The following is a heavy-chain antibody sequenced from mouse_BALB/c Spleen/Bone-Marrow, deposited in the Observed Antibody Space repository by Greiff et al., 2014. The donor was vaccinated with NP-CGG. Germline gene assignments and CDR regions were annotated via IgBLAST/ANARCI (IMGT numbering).Heavy chain of an antibody. D-gene: IGHD2-1*01. V-gene: IGHV1S22*01. Sequence: LQQSGSELVRPGASVKLSCKASGYTFTSYWMHWVKQRPGQGLEWIGNIYPGSGSTNYDEKFKSKATLTVDTSSSIAYMQLSSLTSEDSAVYYCTRRRGNYYYFDYWGQGTTLTVSS. J-gene: IGHJ2*01. CDR3: TRRRGNYYYFDY. CDR2: IYPGSGST. CDR1: GYTFTSYW.